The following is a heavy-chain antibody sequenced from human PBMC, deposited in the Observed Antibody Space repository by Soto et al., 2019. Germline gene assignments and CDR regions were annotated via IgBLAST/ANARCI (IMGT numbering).Heavy chain of an antibody. V-gene: IGHV4-59*01. Sequence: PSETLSLTCTVSGGPITNFHWSWIRQPPGKGLEWIGYVYFSGSTKYNPSFKSRVTMSIDTSKNEFSLRLISVTAADSAAYFCAAYDSEGYFDYWGQGALVTVSS. CDR3: AAYDSEGYFDY. CDR1: GGPITNFH. CDR2: VYFSGST. D-gene: IGHD3-22*01. J-gene: IGHJ4*02.